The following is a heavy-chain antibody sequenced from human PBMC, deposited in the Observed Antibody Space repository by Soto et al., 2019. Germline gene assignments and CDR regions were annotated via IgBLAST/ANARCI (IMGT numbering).Heavy chain of an antibody. D-gene: IGHD3-22*01. V-gene: IGHV4-31*03. Sequence: SETLSLTCTVSGGSISSGGYYWSWIRQHPGKGLEWIGYIYYSGSTYYNPSLKSRVTISVDTSKNQFSLKLSSVTAADTAVYYCAKFRKWDSSGYYYLDGMDVWGQGTTVTVSS. J-gene: IGHJ6*02. CDR3: AKFRKWDSSGYYYLDGMDV. CDR2: IYYSGST. CDR1: GGSISSGGYY.